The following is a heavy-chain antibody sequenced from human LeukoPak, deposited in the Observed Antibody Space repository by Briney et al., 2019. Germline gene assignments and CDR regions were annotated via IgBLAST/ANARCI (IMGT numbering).Heavy chain of an antibody. Sequence: GGSLRLSCAASGFTFSSYWMHWVRQAPGKGLVWVSRINSDGTSTTYADSVKGRFTISRDNAKNTLYLQMNSLRAEDTAVYYCARLSMVRGVIADYWGQGTLVTVST. CDR1: GFTFSSYW. J-gene: IGHJ4*02. V-gene: IGHV3-74*01. CDR2: INSDGTST. D-gene: IGHD3-10*01. CDR3: ARLSMVRGVIADY.